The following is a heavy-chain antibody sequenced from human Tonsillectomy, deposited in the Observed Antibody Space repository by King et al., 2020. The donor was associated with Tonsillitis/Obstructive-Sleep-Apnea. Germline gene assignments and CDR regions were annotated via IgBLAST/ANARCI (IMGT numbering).Heavy chain of an antibody. Sequence: VQLVESGGGVVQPGRSLRLSCAASGFTFSSYAMHWVRQAPGKGLEWVAVISYDGSNKYYADSVKGRFTISRDNSKNTLYLQMNSLRAEDTAVYYCAREAVPAATHYYNGMDVWGQGTTVTVSS. J-gene: IGHJ6*02. CDR3: AREAVPAATHYYNGMDV. CDR2: ISYDGSNK. CDR1: GFTFSSYA. D-gene: IGHD2-2*01. V-gene: IGHV3-30*04.